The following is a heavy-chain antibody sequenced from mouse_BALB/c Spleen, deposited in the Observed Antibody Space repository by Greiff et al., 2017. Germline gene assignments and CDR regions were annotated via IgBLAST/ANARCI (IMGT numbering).Heavy chain of an antibody. CDR1: GYAFTSYN. CDR2: IDPYNGGT. D-gene: IGHD2-4*01. Sequence: VQLKESGPELVKPGASVKVSCKASGYAFTSYNMYWVKQSHGKSLEWIGYIDPYNGGTSYNQKFKGKATLTVDKSSSTAYMHLNSLTSEDSAVYYCAREMITYYAMDYWGQGTSVTVSS. V-gene: IGHV1S135*01. J-gene: IGHJ4*01. CDR3: AREMITYYAMDY.